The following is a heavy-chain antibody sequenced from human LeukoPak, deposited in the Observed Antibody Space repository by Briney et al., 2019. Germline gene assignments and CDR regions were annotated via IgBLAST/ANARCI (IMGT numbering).Heavy chain of an antibody. V-gene: IGHV3-74*01. CDR2: INSDGSST. D-gene: IGHD2-15*01. Sequence: GGSLRLSCAASGFTFSSYWMHWVRQAPGKGLVWVSRINSDGSSTSYADSVKGRFTISRDNAKNTLYLQMNSLRAEDTAAYYCARGTRVAATPGWFDPWGQGTLVTVSS. J-gene: IGHJ5*02. CDR3: ARGTRVAATPGWFDP. CDR1: GFTFSSYW.